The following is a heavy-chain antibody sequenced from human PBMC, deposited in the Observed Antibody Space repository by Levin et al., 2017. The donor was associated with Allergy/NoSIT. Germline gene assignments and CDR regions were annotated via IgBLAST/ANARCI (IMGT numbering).Heavy chain of an antibody. Sequence: SETLSLTCAVYAGSFSDYYWSWIRQPPGKGLEWIGEVNQSGTTNYNPSLKSRVTISLDASKNQVSLRLSSVTAADTAVYYCAGGLIRCTEGVCSKKWVYFHHWGQGSQVTVSS. V-gene: IGHV4-34*01. CDR3: AGGLIRCTEGVCSKKWVYFHH. CDR1: AGSFSDYY. CDR2: VNQSGTT. D-gene: IGHD2-8*01. J-gene: IGHJ1*01.